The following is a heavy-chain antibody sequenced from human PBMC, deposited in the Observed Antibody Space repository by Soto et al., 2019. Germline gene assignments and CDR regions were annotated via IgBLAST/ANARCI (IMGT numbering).Heavy chain of an antibody. Sequence: QVQLQESGPGLVKPSQTLSLTCTVSGGSISSGGYYWSWIRQHPGKGLEWIGYLYYSGSTYYKPSLKSRVTISVDTSKNQFSLKLSSVTAADTAVYYCARASSTRGYSYGYWFDPWGQGTLVTVSS. J-gene: IGHJ5*02. V-gene: IGHV4-31*03. D-gene: IGHD5-18*01. CDR2: LYYSGST. CDR3: ARASSTRGYSYGYWFDP. CDR1: GGSISSGGYY.